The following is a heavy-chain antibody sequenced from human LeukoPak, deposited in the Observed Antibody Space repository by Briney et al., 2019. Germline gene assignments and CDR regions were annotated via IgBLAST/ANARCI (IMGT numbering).Heavy chain of an antibody. CDR3: ARVALGRRWLQTSYYYGMDV. V-gene: IGHV1-3*01. Sequence: GASVKVSCKASGYTFTSYAMHWVRQAPGQRLEWMGWINAGNGNTRYSQKLQGRVTITRDTSASTAYMELSSLRSEDTAVYYCARVALGRRWLQTSYYYGMDVWGQGTTVTVSS. CDR2: INAGNGNT. D-gene: IGHD5-24*01. J-gene: IGHJ6*02. CDR1: GYTFTSYA.